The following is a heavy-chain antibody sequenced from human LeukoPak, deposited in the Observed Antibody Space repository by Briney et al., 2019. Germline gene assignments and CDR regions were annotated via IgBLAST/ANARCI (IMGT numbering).Heavy chain of an antibody. V-gene: IGHV3-74*01. CDR1: GFTFDDYW. Sequence: PGGSLRLSCVASGFTFDDYWMHWVRQIPGKGLVWISDINTDGSRTRYANSVRGRFTISRDNAKNTAYLQMNSLRADDTGIFYCLRGELTPGVGYWGQGTLVTVSS. J-gene: IGHJ4*02. D-gene: IGHD1-1*01. CDR2: INTDGSRT. CDR3: LRGELTPGVGY.